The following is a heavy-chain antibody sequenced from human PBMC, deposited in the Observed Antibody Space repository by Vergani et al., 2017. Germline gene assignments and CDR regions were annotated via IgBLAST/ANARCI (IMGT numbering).Heavy chain of an antibody. CDR1: GGTFSSYT. CDR2: IIPILGIA. Sequence: QVQLVQSGAAVKKPGSSVKVSCKASGGTFSSYTISWVRQAPGQGLEWMGRIIPILGIANYAQKFQGRVTITADKSTSTAYMELSSLRSEDTAVYYCARGAEYYYDSSPFDYWGQGTLVTVSS. CDR3: ARGAEYYYDSSPFDY. J-gene: IGHJ4*02. V-gene: IGHV1-69*02. D-gene: IGHD3-22*01.